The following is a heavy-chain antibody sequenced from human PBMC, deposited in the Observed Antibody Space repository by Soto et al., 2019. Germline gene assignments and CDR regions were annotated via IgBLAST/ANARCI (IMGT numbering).Heavy chain of an antibody. D-gene: IGHD3-3*01. J-gene: IGHJ4*02. CDR3: NSYPDFWGGHTPL. Sequence: EVQLVESGGGLVQPGGSLRLSCAASGFSITNTWMHWVRQAPGKGLEWVGRVKSKADGGTADYAAPVKGRFTVSRDDYKNTQYLQMNSLKMEDTAVYYCNSYPDFWGGHTPLWGQGTLVTVSS. CDR2: VKSKADGGTA. V-gene: IGHV3-15*07. CDR1: GFSITNTW.